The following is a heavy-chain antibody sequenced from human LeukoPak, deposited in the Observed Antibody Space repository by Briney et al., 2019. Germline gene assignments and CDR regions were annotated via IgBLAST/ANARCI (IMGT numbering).Heavy chain of an antibody. CDR3: ARVLTGSSSWLLDY. D-gene: IGHD6-13*01. Sequence: GGSLRLSCAASGFTVSSNYMSWVRQAPGKGLEWVSVIYSGGSTYYADSVKGRFTISRDNSKNTLYLQMNSLRVEDTAVYYCARVLTGSSSWLLDYWGQGTLVTVSS. V-gene: IGHV3-53*01. J-gene: IGHJ4*02. CDR1: GFTVSSNY. CDR2: IYSGGST.